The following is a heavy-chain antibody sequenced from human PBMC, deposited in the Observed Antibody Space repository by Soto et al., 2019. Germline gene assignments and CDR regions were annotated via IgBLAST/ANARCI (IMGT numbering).Heavy chain of an antibody. D-gene: IGHD3-3*02. CDR1: GFTFSSYS. J-gene: IGHJ5*01. CDR2: ISSGSSTI. CDR3: ARVAPHNWFDS. Sequence: EVQLVESGGGLVQPGGSLRLSCVASGFTFSSYSMNWVRQAPGKGLEWVSYISSGSSTIYYADSVKGRFTISRDNARNSLYVPKNSLRDEDTAVYYCARVAPHNWFDSGGQGTLVTVSS. V-gene: IGHV3-48*02.